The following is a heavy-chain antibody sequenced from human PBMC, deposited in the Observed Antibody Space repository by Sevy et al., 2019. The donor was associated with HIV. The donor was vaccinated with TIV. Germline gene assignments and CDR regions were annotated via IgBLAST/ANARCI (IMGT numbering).Heavy chain of an antibody. CDR3: ARADNIGWSTLDAFDL. V-gene: IGHV1-2*06. D-gene: IGHD6-19*01. CDR2: INPKSGGT. Sequence: ASVKVSCKASGYTFTGHYMHWVRQAPGQGLEWMGRINPKSGGTNYAQKFQGRVTMTRVTSIITAYMELSSLRSDDTAVYYCARADNIGWSTLDAFDLWGQGTMVTVSS. CDR1: GYTFTGHY. J-gene: IGHJ3*01.